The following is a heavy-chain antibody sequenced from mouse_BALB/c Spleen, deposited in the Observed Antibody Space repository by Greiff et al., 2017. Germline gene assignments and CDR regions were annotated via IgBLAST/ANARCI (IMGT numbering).Heavy chain of an antibody. CDR1: GFTFSSYA. J-gene: IGHJ1*01. D-gene: IGHD1-1*01. V-gene: IGHV5-9-4*01. CDR2: ISSGGSYT. Sequence: EVKVVESGGGLVKPGGSLKLSCAASGFTFSSYAMSWVRQSPEKRLEWVAEISSGGSYTYYPDTVTGRFTISRDNAKNTLYLEMSSLRSEDTAMYYCARDYGSSYAYFDVWGAGTTVTVSS. CDR3: ARDYGSSYAYFDV.